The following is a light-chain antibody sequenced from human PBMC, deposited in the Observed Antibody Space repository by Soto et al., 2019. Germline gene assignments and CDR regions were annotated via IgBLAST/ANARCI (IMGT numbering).Light chain of an antibody. CDR1: RSDVGGFNY. Sequence: QSALTQPASVSGSPGQSITISCTGTRSDVGGFNYVSWYQQHPGKAPKLMIYEVSNRPSGVSYRFSGSKPGNTASLTISGLQAEDEADYYCSSYTSSSTRVAFGGGTKLTVL. CDR2: EVS. V-gene: IGLV2-14*01. CDR3: SSYTSSSTRVA. J-gene: IGLJ2*01.